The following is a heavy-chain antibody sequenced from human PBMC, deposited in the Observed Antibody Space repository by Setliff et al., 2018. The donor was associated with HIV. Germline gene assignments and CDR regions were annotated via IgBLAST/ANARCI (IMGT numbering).Heavy chain of an antibody. J-gene: IGHJ5*02. Sequence: RDPPGKGLEWIGYIYTSGSINYNPSLKSRVTISVDTSKNQFSLKLSSVTAADTAVYYCVRAGYCSSASCYFSGWFDPWGQGTLVTVSS. CDR2: IYTSGSI. CDR3: VRAGYCSSASCYFSGWFDP. V-gene: IGHV4-4*08. D-gene: IGHD2-2*01.